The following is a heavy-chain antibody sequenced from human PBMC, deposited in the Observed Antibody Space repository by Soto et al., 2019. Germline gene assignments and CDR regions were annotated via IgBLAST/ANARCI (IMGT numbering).Heavy chain of an antibody. CDR3: ARDRSNSRDYFDY. CDR2: IYYRGST. CDR1: GGSITSDDYY. D-gene: IGHD1-1*01. J-gene: IGHJ4*02. V-gene: IGHV4-30-4*01. Sequence: ASGTLSLTCTVSGGSITSDDYYCSCIRQPTGKGLEWIGYIYYRGSTSHNPSLQSRLTISIDTSKNQFSLELTSVTAPDTAVYYCARDRSNSRDYFDYWGQGILVPVSS.